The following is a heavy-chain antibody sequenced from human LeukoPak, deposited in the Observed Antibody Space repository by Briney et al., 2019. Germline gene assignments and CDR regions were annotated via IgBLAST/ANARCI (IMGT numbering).Heavy chain of an antibody. CDR2: ISGSGGST. CDR3: ASEPGITTTGTLAGDY. V-gene: IGHV3-23*01. Sequence: PGGSLRLSCAASGFTFSSYAMSWVRQAPGKGLEWVSAISGSGGSTYYADSVKGRFTISRDNSKNTLYLQMNSLRDEDTAVYYCASEPGITTTGTLAGDYWGQGTLVTVSS. D-gene: IGHD6-13*01. CDR1: GFTFSSYA. J-gene: IGHJ4*02.